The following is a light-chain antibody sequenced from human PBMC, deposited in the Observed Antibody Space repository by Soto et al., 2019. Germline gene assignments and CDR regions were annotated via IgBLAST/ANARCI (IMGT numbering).Light chain of an antibody. CDR2: GAS. CDR3: QQYGNSPPT. J-gene: IGKJ1*01. Sequence: EIVLTLSPGTLSLSPVEIATLSFMASQSVSSSYLAWYQQKPGQAPRFLIYGASSRATGIPDRFSGSGSGTDFTLTISRLEPEDFAVYYCQQYGNSPPTFGQGTKVDIK. V-gene: IGKV3-20*01. CDR1: QSVSSSY.